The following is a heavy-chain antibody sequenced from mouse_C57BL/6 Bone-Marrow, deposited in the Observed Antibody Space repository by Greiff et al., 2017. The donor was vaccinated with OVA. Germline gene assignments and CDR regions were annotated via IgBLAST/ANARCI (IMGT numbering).Heavy chain of an antibody. D-gene: IGHD1-1*01. CDR3: ARGYYGSSYGWYFDV. J-gene: IGHJ1*03. CDR2: ISYDGSN. V-gene: IGHV3-6*01. CDR1: GYSITSGYY. Sequence: EVKLMESGPGLVKPSQSLSLTCSVTGYSITSGYYWNWIRQFPGNKLEWMGYISYDGSNNYNPSLKNRISITRDTSKNQFFLKLNSVTTEDTATYYCARGYYGSSYGWYFDVWGTGTTVTVSS.